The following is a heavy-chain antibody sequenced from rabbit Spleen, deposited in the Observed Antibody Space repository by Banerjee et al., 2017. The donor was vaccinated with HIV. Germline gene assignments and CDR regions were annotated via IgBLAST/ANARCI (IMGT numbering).Heavy chain of an antibody. J-gene: IGHJ4*01. CDR3: ARDLVAVIGWNFNL. CDR2: IYAATGKP. CDR1: GFSFSNSYY. V-gene: IGHV1S45*01. Sequence: QEQLVESGGGLVQPEGSLTLTCTASGFSFSNSYYMCWVRQAPGKGLEWIACIYAATGKPVYATWASGRFTISRTSSTTVTLRMTSLTAADRATYFCARDLVAVIGWNFNLWGPGTLVTVS. D-gene: IGHD1-1*01.